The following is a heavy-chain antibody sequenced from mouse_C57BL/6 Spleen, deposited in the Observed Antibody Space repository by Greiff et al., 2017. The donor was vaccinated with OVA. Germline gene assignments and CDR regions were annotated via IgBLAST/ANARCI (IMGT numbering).Heavy chain of an antibody. Sequence: VQLQQSGAELVRPGASVKLSCTASGFNIKDDYMHWVKQRPEQGLEWIGWIDPENGDTEYASKFQGKATITAETSSNTAYLQLSSLTSEDTAVYYCTTGYYGSSFAYWGQGTLVTVSA. CDR1: GFNIKDDY. V-gene: IGHV14-4*01. CDR2: IDPENGDT. J-gene: IGHJ3*01. D-gene: IGHD1-1*01. CDR3: TTGYYGSSFAY.